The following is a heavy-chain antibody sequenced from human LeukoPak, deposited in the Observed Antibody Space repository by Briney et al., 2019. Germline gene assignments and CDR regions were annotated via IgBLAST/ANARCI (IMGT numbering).Heavy chain of an antibody. CDR3: AREGMHDSSGYYPIGGSYYFDH. CDR1: GFTFSTYS. J-gene: IGHJ4*02. CDR2: ISSSSSTI. Sequence: GGSLRLSCAASGFTFSTYSMNWVRQAPGKGLEWVSYISSSSSTIYYADSVKGRFTLSRDNSKNTLYLQMNSLRVEDTAVYYCAREGMHDSSGYYPIGGSYYFDHWGQGTLVTVSS. V-gene: IGHV3-48*01. D-gene: IGHD3-22*01.